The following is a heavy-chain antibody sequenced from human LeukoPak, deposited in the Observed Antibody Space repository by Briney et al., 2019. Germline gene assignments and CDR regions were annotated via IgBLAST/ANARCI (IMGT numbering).Heavy chain of an antibody. J-gene: IGHJ4*02. Sequence: PSETLSLTCAVYGGSISSSSYYWGWIRQPPGKGLEWIGSMYYSGSTYYNPSLKSRVTISVDTSKNQFSLKLSSVTAADTAVYYCARQGSGNYLSPVNYWGQGTLVTVSS. V-gene: IGHV4-39*01. CDR1: GGSISSSSYY. CDR2: MYYSGST. CDR3: ARQGSGNYLSPVNY. D-gene: IGHD1-26*01.